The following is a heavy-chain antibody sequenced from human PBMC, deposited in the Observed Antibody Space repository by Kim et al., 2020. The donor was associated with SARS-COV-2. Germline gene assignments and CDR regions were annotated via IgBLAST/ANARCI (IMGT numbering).Heavy chain of an antibody. D-gene: IGHD5-12*01. CDR3: ARSGYGFDY. Sequence: GSTNYNPSLKSRVTISVDTSKNQFSLKLSSVTAADTAVYYCARSGYGFDYWGQGTLVTVSS. CDR2: GST. V-gene: IGHV4-34*01. J-gene: IGHJ4*02.